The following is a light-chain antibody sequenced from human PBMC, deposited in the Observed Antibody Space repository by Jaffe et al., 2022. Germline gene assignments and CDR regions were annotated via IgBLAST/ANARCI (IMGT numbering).Light chain of an antibody. CDR2: AAS. CDR1: QSISNY. Sequence: DIQMTQSPSSLSASVGDRVTITCRASQSISNYLNWYQHTPGKAPKLLIYAASSLQSGVPSRFSGSGSGTDFTLTISSLQPEDFATYSCQQTYTTPLTFGGGTKVEIK. J-gene: IGKJ4*01. CDR3: QQTYTTPLT. V-gene: IGKV1-39*01.